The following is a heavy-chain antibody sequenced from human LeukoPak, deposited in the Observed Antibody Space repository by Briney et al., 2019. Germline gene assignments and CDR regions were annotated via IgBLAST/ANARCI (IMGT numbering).Heavy chain of an antibody. V-gene: IGHV3-21*01. Sequence: TTGGSLRLSCAASGFTFSGYRMSWVRQAPGEGLELVSSIRFSSSDIYYADSVKGRFTSSRDNVNKSLYLQMNSLRVEDTAVYYCARDYFDYDSSGYCIDYWGQGTLVTVSS. D-gene: IGHD3-22*01. CDR1: GFTFSGYR. CDR3: ARDYFDYDSSGYCIDY. CDR2: IRFSSSDI. J-gene: IGHJ4*02.